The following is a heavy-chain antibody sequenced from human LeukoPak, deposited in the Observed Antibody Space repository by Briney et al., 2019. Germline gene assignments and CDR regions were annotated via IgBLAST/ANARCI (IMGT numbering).Heavy chain of an antibody. CDR1: GYTFTGYY. CDR3: ARDAGSSGYYYYYYGMDV. Sequence: GASVKVSCKASGYTFTGYYMHWVRQAPGQGLEWMGRINPNSGGTNYAQKFQGRVTMTRDTSISTAYMELSRLRSDDTAVYYCARDAGSSGYYYYYYGMDVWGQGTTVTVSS. V-gene: IGHV1-2*06. D-gene: IGHD3-22*01. CDR2: INPNSGGT. J-gene: IGHJ6*02.